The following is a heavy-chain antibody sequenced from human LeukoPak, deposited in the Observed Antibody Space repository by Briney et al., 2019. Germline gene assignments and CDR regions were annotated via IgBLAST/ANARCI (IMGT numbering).Heavy chain of an antibody. V-gene: IGHV3-23*01. CDR2: ISGNGGST. D-gene: IGHD2-15*01. CDR3: AKDYVGGYYYYMDV. J-gene: IGHJ6*03. CDR1: GFTFSSYA. Sequence: PGGSLRLSCAASGFTFSSYAMSWVRQAPGKGLEWVSAISGNGGSTYYADSVKGRFTISRDNSKNTLYLQMNSLRAEDTAVYYCAKDYVGGYYYYMDVWGKGTTVTVSS.